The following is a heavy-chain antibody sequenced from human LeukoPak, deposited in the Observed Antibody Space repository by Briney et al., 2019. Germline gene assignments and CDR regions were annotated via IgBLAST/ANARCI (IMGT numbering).Heavy chain of an antibody. J-gene: IGHJ4*02. CDR1: VGSISSTNW. Sequence: SQTLSLTCGVSVGSISSTNWWSWFRHPPGQGLEWIGEISLVGATSYNPSLSVRAPFSLDESRNHSSLDLTLVTAADTAIYYGSRESGAFSPFGYWGQGTLVIVPP. D-gene: IGHD1-26*01. CDR2: ISLVGAT. V-gene: IGHV4-4*02. CDR3: SRESGAFSPFGY.